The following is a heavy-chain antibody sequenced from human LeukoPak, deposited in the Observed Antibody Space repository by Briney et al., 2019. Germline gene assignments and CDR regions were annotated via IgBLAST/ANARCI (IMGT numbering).Heavy chain of an antibody. D-gene: IGHD2-2*01. CDR2: IYYTGST. J-gene: IGHJ6*03. Sequence: SETLSLTCSASGGSISSSSYYWGWIRQPPGKGLEWIGSIYYTGSTYYNPSLKSRVTISVDTSKNQFSLKVSSVTAADTAVYYCAKPVVPAADYYYYYYYMDVWGKGTTVTVSS. CDR1: GGSISSSSYY. V-gene: IGHV4-39*07. CDR3: AKPVVPAADYYYYYYYMDV.